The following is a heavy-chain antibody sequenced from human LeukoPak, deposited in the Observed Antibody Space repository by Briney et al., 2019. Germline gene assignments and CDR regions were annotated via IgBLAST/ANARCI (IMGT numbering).Heavy chain of an antibody. V-gene: IGHV3-23*01. J-gene: IGHJ6*02. CDR3: AKGVRGDNYFYGMVV. CDR1: GFTFSNYA. CDR2: ISGRAGSN. D-gene: IGHD3-10*01. Sequence: WGSLRLSCAASGFTFSNYAMSWVRQAPGKGLEWVSVISGRAGSNTYADSVKGRFTISRDSSKNTLYLQMNSLRAEDTAVYYCAKGVRGDNYFYGMVVWGQGATVIVSS.